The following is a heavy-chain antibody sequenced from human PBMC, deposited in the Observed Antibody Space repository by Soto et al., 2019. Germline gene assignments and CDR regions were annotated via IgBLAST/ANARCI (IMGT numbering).Heavy chain of an antibody. CDR3: ARTGGEGVTHPFAS. V-gene: IGHV3-30-3*01. CDR1: GFTFSSYA. CDR2: ISYDGSNK. Sequence: PGGFLRLSCAASGFTFSSYAIHWVRQDPGKVLEWVAVISYDGSNKYYADSVKGRFTISRDNSKKTLYLQMNSLRGEVTAVYSRARTGGEGVTHPFASWGRGTLVTVSS. J-gene: IGHJ4*02. D-gene: IGHD3-10*01.